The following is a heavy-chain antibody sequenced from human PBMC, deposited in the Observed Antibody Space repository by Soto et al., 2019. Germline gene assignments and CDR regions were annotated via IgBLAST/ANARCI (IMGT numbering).Heavy chain of an antibody. D-gene: IGHD1-26*01. V-gene: IGHV3-33*01. CDR2: IWYDGNNK. J-gene: IGHJ4*02. Sequence: GESLKISCAASGFSFSSYGMHWVRQAPGKGLEWVAVIWYDGNNKYYADSVKGRFTISRDNSKNTLYLQMNSLTVEDTAVYYCAWREGFDYWGQGTLVTVSS. CDR1: GFSFSSYG. CDR3: AWREGFDY.